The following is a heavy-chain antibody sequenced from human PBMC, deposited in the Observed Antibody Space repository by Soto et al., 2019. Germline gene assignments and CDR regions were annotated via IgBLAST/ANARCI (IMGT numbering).Heavy chain of an antibody. J-gene: IGHJ3*02. CDR1: GYSQTELS. CDR3: ATGAPGRYGDYYVRQAPSHWDAFDI. D-gene: IGHD4-17*01. CDR2: FDPEDGET. Sequence: ASVKASCEVSGYSQTELSRHWVRQAPGKRLEWMGGFDPEDGETIYAQKFQGRVTMTEDTSTDTAYMELSSLRSEDTAVYYCATGAPGRYGDYYVRQAPSHWDAFDIWGQGTMVTVSS. V-gene: IGHV1-24*01.